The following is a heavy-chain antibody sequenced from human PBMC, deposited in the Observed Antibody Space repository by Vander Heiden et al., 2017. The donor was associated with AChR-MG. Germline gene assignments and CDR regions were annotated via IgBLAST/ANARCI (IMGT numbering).Heavy chain of an antibody. CDR1: GGSISSSNW. Sequence: QVQLQESGPGLVKPSGTLSLTCAVSGGSISSSNWWSWVRQPPGKGLEWIGEIYHSGSTNYNTSLKSRVTISVDKSKNQFSLKLSSVTAADTAVYYCARAYSSSWYVYYYYGMDVWGQGTTVTVSS. CDR3: ARAYSSSWYVYYYYGMDV. D-gene: IGHD6-13*01. J-gene: IGHJ6*02. V-gene: IGHV4-4*02. CDR2: IYHSGST.